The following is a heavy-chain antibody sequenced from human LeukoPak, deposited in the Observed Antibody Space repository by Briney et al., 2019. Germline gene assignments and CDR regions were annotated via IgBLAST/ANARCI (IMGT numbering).Heavy chain of an antibody. CDR1: GGSFSGYY. V-gene: IGHV4-34*01. CDR2: INHSGST. CDR3: ARGPNSSGYRRAEYFQH. J-gene: IGHJ1*01. Sequence: SETLSLTCAVYGGSFSGYYWSWIRQPPGKGLEWIGEINHSGSTNYNPSLKSRVTISVDTSKNQFSLKLSSVTAADAAVYYCARGPNSSGYRRAEYFQHWGQGTLVTVSS. D-gene: IGHD3-22*01.